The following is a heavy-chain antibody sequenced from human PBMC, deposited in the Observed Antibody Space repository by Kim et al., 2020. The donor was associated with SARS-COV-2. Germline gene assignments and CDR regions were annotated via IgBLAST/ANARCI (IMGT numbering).Heavy chain of an antibody. D-gene: IGHD1-26*01. CDR2: TYYRSKWYN. CDR1: GDSVSSNSAA. V-gene: IGHV6-1*01. CDR3: ARVEVGAIFVGGFRVRYYYGMDV. J-gene: IGHJ6*02. Sequence: SQTLSLTCAISGDSVSSNSAAWNWIRQSPSRGLEWLGRTYYRSKWYNDYAVSVKSRITINPDTSKNQFSLQLNSVTPEDTAVYYCARVEVGAIFVGGFRVRYYYGMDVCGQGTTVTLSS.